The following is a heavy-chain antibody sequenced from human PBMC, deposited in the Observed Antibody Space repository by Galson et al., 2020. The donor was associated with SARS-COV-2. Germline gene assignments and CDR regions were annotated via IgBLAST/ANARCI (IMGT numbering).Heavy chain of an antibody. CDR2: IYRADDK. Sequence: SGPTLVKPTQTLTLTCTFSGFSLSTSGVGVGWIRQPPGKALEWLALIYRADDKRYSPSLKSRLTITKDTSKVQVVLTMTNMDPVDTATYYCAHVRYLDWLFLSTPYYFDYWGQGTLVTVSS. D-gene: IGHD3-9*01. CDR3: AHVRYLDWLFLSTPYYFDY. V-gene: IGHV2-5*02. CDR1: GFSLSTSGVG. J-gene: IGHJ4*02.